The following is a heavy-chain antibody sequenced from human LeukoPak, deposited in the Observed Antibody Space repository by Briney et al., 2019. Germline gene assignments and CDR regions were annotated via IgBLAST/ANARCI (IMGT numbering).Heavy chain of an antibody. D-gene: IGHD3-3*01. V-gene: IGHV4-39*01. CDR1: GFTFSSYS. CDR3: ARPGGRFGDY. J-gene: IGHJ4*02. Sequence: GSLRLSCAASGFTFSSYSMNWIRQPPGKGLEWIGSIYYSGSTYYNPSLKSRVTISVDTSKNQFSLKLSSVTAADTAVYYCARPGGRFGDYWGQGTLVTVSS. CDR2: IYYSGST.